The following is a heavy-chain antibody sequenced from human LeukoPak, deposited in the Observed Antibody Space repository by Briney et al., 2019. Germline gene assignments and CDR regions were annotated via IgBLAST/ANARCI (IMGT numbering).Heavy chain of an antibody. D-gene: IGHD4/OR15-4a*01. J-gene: IGHJ6*04. Sequence: SETLSLTCAVYGGSFSGYHWTWIRQSPGKGLEWIGDINPSGSTYYNPSLKSRVTISVDTSKNQFSLKLSSVTAADTAVYYCARVPDRKGAAPVDVWGKGTTVTVSS. V-gene: IGHV4-34*01. CDR2: INPSGST. CDR3: ARVPDRKGAAPVDV. CDR1: GGSFSGYH.